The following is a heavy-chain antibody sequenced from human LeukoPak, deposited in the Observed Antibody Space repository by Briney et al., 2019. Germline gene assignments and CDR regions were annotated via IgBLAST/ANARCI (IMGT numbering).Heavy chain of an antibody. J-gene: IGHJ5*02. V-gene: IGHV5-51*01. CDR3: ARRGNSNWFDP. D-gene: IGHD3-10*01. CDR2: VYPGDSDT. CDR1: GYNFATYW. Sequence: SGESLKISCKGSGYNFATYWIGWVRQMPGKGLEWMGVVYPGDSDTRYSPSFQGQVTMSADKSISTAYLQLSSLKASDTAIYYCARRGNSNWFDPWGQGTLVTASS.